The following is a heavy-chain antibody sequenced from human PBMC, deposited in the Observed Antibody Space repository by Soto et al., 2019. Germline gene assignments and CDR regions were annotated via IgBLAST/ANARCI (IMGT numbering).Heavy chain of an antibody. CDR3: ARHGGYSRRWYYYYGMDV. D-gene: IGHD5-12*01. V-gene: IGHV1-69*13. CDR2: IIPIFGTA. Sequence: SVKVSCKASGGTFSSYAISWVRQAPGQGLGWMGGIIPIFGTANYAQKFQGRVTSTADESTSTAYMELSSLRSEDTAVYYCARHGGYSRRWYYYYGMDVWGQGPSPTVSS. J-gene: IGHJ6*02. CDR1: GGTFSSYA.